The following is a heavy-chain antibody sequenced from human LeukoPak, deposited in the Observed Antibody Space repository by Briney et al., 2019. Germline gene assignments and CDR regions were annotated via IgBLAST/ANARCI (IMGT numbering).Heavy chain of an antibody. CDR2: IYHSGST. V-gene: IGHV4-38-2*02. CDR1: GGSISSYY. CDR3: ARDGPLYGSKNYYYYGMDV. Sequence: SETLSLTCTVSGGSISSYYWGWIRQPPGRGLGWIGGIYHSGSTYYNPSLKSRVTISVDTSKNQSSLKLTSVTAADTAVYYCARDGPLYGSKNYYYYGMDVWGQGTTFTVSS. D-gene: IGHD3-10*01. J-gene: IGHJ6*02.